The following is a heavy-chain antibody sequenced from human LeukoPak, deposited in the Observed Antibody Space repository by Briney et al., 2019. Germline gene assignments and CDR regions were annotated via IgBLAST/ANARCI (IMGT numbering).Heavy chain of an antibody. D-gene: IGHD2-2*01. Sequence: ASVKVSCKASGGTFSSYAISWVRQAPGQGLEWMGGIIPIFGTANYAQKFQGRVTITTDESTSTAYMELSSLRSEDTAVYYCARRKLGYCSSTSCPFDIWGQGTMVTVSS. CDR2: IIPIFGTA. CDR3: ARRKLGYCSSTSCPFDI. V-gene: IGHV1-69*05. CDR1: GGTFSSYA. J-gene: IGHJ3*02.